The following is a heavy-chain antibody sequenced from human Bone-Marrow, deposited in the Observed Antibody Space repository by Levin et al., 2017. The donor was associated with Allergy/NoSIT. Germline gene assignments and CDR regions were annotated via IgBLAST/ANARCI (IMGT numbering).Heavy chain of an antibody. CDR1: GFTVSNNY. Sequence: GESLKISCAASGFTVSNNYMTWVRQPPGKGLEWVSVIYINGSPYYVDSVKGRFTISRDNSKNTVYLQMSSLRVEDTAVYYCARDLPTDFLGGLDIWGQGTMVTVSS. CDR3: ARDLPTDFLGGLDI. CDR2: IYINGSP. J-gene: IGHJ3*02. D-gene: IGHD2-15*01. V-gene: IGHV3-66*01.